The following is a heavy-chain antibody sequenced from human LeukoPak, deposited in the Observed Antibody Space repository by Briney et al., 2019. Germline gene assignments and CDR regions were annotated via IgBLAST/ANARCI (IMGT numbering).Heavy chain of an antibody. Sequence: SETLSLTCAVSGYSISSGYYWGWIRQPPGKGLEWIGSIYHSGSNYYNPSLKSRVTISVDTSKNQFSLKLSSVTAADTAVYYCARHGSGSYIRWFDPWGQGTLVTVSS. J-gene: IGHJ5*02. CDR2: IYHSGSN. CDR3: ARHGSGSYIRWFDP. V-gene: IGHV4-38-2*01. CDR1: GYSISSGYY. D-gene: IGHD1-26*01.